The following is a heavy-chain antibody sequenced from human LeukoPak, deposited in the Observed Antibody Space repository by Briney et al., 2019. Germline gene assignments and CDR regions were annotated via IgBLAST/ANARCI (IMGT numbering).Heavy chain of an antibody. CDR3: ARAYHSSWYLNWFDP. V-gene: IGHV4-38-2*02. J-gene: IGHJ5*02. CDR2: IYHSGST. CDR1: GYSISSGYY. D-gene: IGHD6-13*01. Sequence: SETLSLTCTVSGYSISSGYYWGWIRQPPGKGLEWIGSIYHSGSTYYNPSLKSRVTISVDTSKNQFSLKLSSVTAPDTAVYYCARAYHSSWYLNWFDPWGQGTLVTVSS.